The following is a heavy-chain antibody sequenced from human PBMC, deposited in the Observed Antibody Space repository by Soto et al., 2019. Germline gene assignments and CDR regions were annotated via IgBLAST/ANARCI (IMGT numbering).Heavy chain of an antibody. CDR2: INPNSGGT. CDR1: GYTFTGYY. J-gene: IGHJ6*02. CDR3: ARGRRHYYDSSGYYSADYYYYGMDV. D-gene: IGHD3-22*01. V-gene: IGHV1-2*04. Sequence: GASVKVSCKASGYTFTGYYMHWVRQAPGQGLEWMGWINPNSGGTNYAQKFQGWVTMTRDTSISTAYMELSRLRSDDTAVYYCARGRRHYYDSSGYYSADYYYYGMDVWGQGTTVTVSS.